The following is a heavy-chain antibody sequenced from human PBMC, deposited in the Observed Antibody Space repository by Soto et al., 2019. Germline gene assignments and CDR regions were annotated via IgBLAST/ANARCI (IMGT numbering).Heavy chain of an antibody. J-gene: IGHJ4*02. CDR2: INKDGFTI. CDR1: GFTLTTYS. V-gene: IGHV3-48*02. CDR3: ARGAVTGTSLFDY. D-gene: IGHD6-19*01. Sequence: GGSLRLSCAVSGFTLTTYSMNWVRQAPGKGLEWISFINKDGFTIYYADSVKGRFTISRDYAKNSLYLQMDSLRHEDTAVYYCARGAVTGTSLFDYWGLGTLVTVSS.